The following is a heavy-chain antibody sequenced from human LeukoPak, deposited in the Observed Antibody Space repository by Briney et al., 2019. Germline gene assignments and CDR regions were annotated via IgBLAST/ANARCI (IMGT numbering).Heavy chain of an antibody. D-gene: IGHD1-20*01. CDR1: GYSFSTYD. CDR2: IIPIFGTA. J-gene: IGHJ5*02. CDR3: ASHITGTTWFDP. Sequence: SVKVSCKASGYSFSTYDISWVRQAPGQGLEWMGGIIPIFGTANYAQKFQGRVTITADESTSTAYMELSSLTSEDTAVYYCASHITGTTWFDPWGQGTLVTVSS. V-gene: IGHV1-69*13.